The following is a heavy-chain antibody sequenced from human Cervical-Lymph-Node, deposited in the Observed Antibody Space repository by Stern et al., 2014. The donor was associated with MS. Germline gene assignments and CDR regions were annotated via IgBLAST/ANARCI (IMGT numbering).Heavy chain of an antibody. V-gene: IGHV1-69*06. J-gene: IGHJ4*02. D-gene: IGHD6-19*01. CDR2: IIAIFGAT. Sequence: VQLVESGPEVKKPGSSVKVSCKASGGTFSSHAISWVRQAPGQGLEWVGGIIAIFGATSYSQKFQGRVTITADKSINTAYMELTSLRSDDTAVFYCARGKQWLYTTIPPFDYWGQGTLVIVSS. CDR1: GGTFSSHA. CDR3: ARGKQWLYTTIPPFDY.